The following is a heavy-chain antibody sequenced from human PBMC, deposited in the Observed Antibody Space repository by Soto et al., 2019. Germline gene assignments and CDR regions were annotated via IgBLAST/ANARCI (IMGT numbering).Heavy chain of an antibody. CDR3: ARGTQYEFLGCYYKSYYYYGMDV. V-gene: IGHV1-69*01. D-gene: IGHD3-10*01. CDR1: GGTFSSYA. CDR2: IIPIFGTA. J-gene: IGHJ6*02. Sequence: QVQLVQSGAEVKKPGSSVKVSCKASGGTFSSYAISWVRQAPGQGLEWMGGIIPIFGTANYAQKFQGRVTITGDESTRTAAQELSSLRSEDTGGYYCARGTQYEFLGCYYKSYYYYGMDVWGQGTTVTVSS.